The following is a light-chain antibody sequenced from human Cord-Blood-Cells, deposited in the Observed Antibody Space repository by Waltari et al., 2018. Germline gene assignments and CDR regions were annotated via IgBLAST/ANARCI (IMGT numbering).Light chain of an antibody. CDR2: GNS. CDR1: SSNIGAGYD. V-gene: IGLV1-40*01. Sequence: QSVLTQPPSVSGAPGQRVTISCTGSSSNIGAGYDVHWYQQLPGTAPNLLIYGNSHRPAGVPDRFSGSKSGTSASLAITGLQAEDEADYYCQSYDSSLNWVFGGGTKLTVL. CDR3: QSYDSSLNWV. J-gene: IGLJ3*02.